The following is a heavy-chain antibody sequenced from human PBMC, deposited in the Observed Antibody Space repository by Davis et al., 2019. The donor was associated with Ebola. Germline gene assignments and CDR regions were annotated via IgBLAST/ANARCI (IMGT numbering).Heavy chain of an antibody. J-gene: IGHJ4*02. CDR2: FDPEDGET. CDR3: ARVFSDSSGYYSTANPDY. D-gene: IGHD3-22*01. CDR1: GYTLTELS. V-gene: IGHV1-24*01. Sequence: ASVKVSCKVSGYTLTELSMHWVRQAPGKGLEWMGGFDPEDGETIYAQKFQGRVTMTEDTSTDTAYMELSSLRSEDTAVYYCARVFSDSSGYYSTANPDYWGQGTLVTVSS.